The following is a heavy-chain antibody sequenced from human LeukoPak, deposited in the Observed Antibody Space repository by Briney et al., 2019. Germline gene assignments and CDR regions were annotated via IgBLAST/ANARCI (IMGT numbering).Heavy chain of an antibody. CDR2: INAYNGDT. D-gene: IGHD3-10*01. V-gene: IGHV1-18*01. CDR1: NYTFTSYS. Sequence: GASVKVSCKASNYTFTSYSTSWVRQAPGQGLEWMAWINAYNGDTNYAQKFQGRVTLTTDTSTSTAYMELRSLRSDDTAVYYCARDGSGVWFDYWGQGTLVTVSS. J-gene: IGHJ4*02. CDR3: ARDGSGVWFDY.